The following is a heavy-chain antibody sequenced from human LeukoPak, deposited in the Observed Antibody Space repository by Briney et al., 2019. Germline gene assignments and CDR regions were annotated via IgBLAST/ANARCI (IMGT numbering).Heavy chain of an antibody. D-gene: IGHD5-18*01. CDR2: INHSGST. J-gene: IGHJ6*02. Sequence: PSETLSLTRAVYGGSFSGYYWSWIRQPPGKGLEWIGEINHSGSTNYNPSLKSRVTISVDTSKNQFSLKLSSVTAADTAVYYCARGRGYSYGYHYYYGMDVWGQGTTVTVSS. CDR3: ARGRGYSYGYHYYYGMDV. CDR1: GGSFSGYY. V-gene: IGHV4-34*01.